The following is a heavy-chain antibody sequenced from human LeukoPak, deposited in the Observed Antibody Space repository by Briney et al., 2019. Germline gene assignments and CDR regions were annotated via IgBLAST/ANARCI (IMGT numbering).Heavy chain of an antibody. CDR3: ASQDPYGGNVYCAFDI. J-gene: IGHJ3*02. CDR1: GGSFSGNY. Sequence: SETLSLTCAVYGGSFSGNYWSWIRQSPGKGLEWIGEINHSGSTNYNPSLKSRVTMSVDTSKNQFSLKLSSVTAADTAVYYYASQDPYGGNVYCAFDIWGQGTMVTVSS. V-gene: IGHV4-34*01. D-gene: IGHD4-23*01. CDR2: INHSGST.